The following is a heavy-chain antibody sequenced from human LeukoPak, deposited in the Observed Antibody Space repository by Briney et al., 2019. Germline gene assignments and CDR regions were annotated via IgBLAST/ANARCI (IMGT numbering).Heavy chain of an antibody. V-gene: IGHV4-34*01. D-gene: IGHD2-2*01. CDR3: ARGGSSTTWELYNWFDP. Sequence: SETLSLTGAVYGGSFSGYYWSWIRQPPGKGLEWIGEINHSGSTNYNPSLKSRVTISVDTSKNQFSLKLSSVTAADTAVYYCARGGSSTTWELYNWFDPWGQGTLVTVSS. CDR2: INHSGST. CDR1: GGSFSGYY. J-gene: IGHJ5*02.